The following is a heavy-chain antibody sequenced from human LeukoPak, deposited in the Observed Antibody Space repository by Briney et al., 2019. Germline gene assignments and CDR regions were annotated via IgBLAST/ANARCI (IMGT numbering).Heavy chain of an antibody. CDR1: GGTFSSYA. D-gene: IGHD3-22*01. CDR3: ASATYYYDSSGYYYMDY. V-gene: IGHV1-69*05. CDR2: IIPIFGTA. J-gene: IGHJ4*02. Sequence: SVKVSCKASGGTFSSYAISWVRPAPGQGLEWMGGIIPIFGTANYAQKFQGRVTITTDESTSTAYMELSSLRSEDTAVYYCASATYYYDSSGYYYMDYWGQGTLVTVSS.